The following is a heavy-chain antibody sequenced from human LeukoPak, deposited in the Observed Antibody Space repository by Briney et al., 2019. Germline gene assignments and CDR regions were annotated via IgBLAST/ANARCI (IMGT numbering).Heavy chain of an antibody. CDR2: IGYRNSHI. D-gene: IGHD5-24*01. V-gene: IGHV3-48*01. CDR3: ARARRADDNWFDP. CDR1: EFTLSSYS. Sequence: PGGSLRLSCTASEFTLSSYSMNWVRQAPGKGLEWISYIGYRNSHIHYADSVKGRFTISRDNAKNSLYLQINILRAEETALYYGARARRADDNWFDPWGEGTLVTVSS. J-gene: IGHJ5*02.